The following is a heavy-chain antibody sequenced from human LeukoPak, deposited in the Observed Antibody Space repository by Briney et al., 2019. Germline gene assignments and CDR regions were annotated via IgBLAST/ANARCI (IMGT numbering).Heavy chain of an antibody. CDR1: GGSFSSGGYY. CDR2: IFYSGTT. Sequence: SETLSLTCTVSGGSFSSGGYYWSWIRQHPGKGLEWIGYIFYSGTTYYNPSLKSRVIISVDASKNQFSLRLSSVTAADTAVYYCARDRPPGTGYFDYWGQGTLVTVSS. J-gene: IGHJ4*02. V-gene: IGHV4-31*03. D-gene: IGHD1-14*01. CDR3: ARDRPPGTGYFDY.